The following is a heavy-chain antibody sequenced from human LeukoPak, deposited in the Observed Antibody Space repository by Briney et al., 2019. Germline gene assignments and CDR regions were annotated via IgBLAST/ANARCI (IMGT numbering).Heavy chain of an antibody. Sequence: GGSLRLSCAASGFTFTNSWMTWVRQAPGKGLEWVASIKQDGSVQHYVDSVKGRFAISRDNAKNALYLQMNSLRDEDTAIYYCARNRAEPENWGQGTLVTVSS. CDR2: IKQDGSVQ. D-gene: IGHD1-14*01. V-gene: IGHV3-7*01. J-gene: IGHJ4*02. CDR1: GFTFTNSW. CDR3: ARNRAEPEN.